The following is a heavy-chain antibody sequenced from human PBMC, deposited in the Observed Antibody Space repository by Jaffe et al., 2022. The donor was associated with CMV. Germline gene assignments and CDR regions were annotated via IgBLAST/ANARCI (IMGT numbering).Heavy chain of an antibody. CDR1: GFTFSSYW. Sequence: EVQLVESGGGLVQPGGSLRLSCAASGFTFSSYWMHWVRQAPGKGLVWVSRINSDGSSTSYADSVKGRFTISRDNAKNTLYLQMNSLRAEDTAVYYCARANARGMVRGVTVRGYYYYYYMDVWGKGTTVTVSS. D-gene: IGHD3-10*01. V-gene: IGHV3-74*01. CDR3: ARANARGMVRGVTVRGYYYYYYMDV. CDR2: INSDGSST. J-gene: IGHJ6*03.